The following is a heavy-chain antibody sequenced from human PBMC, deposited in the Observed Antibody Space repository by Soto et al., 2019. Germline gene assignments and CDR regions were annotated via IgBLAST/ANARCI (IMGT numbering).Heavy chain of an antibody. CDR3: ARDSDPEGIAAAGTPTLGY. CDR1: GFTFSSYG. J-gene: IGHJ4*02. CDR2: IWYDGSNK. D-gene: IGHD6-13*01. Sequence: QVQLVESGGGVVQPGRSLRLSCAASGFTFSSYGMHWVRQAPGKGLEWVAVIWYDGSNKYYADSVKGRFTISRDNSKNXLXRQMNSLRAEDTAVYYCARDSDPEGIAAAGTPTLGYWGQGTLVTVSS. V-gene: IGHV3-33*01.